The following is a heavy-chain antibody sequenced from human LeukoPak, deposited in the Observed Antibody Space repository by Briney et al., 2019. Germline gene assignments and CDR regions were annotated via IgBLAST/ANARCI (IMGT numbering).Heavy chain of an antibody. Sequence: GASVKVSCKASGYTFTSYYMHWVRQAPGQGLEWMGIINPSGGSTSYAQKFQGRVTMTRDTSTSTVHMELSSLRSEDTAVYYCARDRGRRDSSGYYRYLYWGQGTLVTVSS. V-gene: IGHV1-46*03. J-gene: IGHJ4*02. D-gene: IGHD3-22*01. CDR2: INPSGGST. CDR1: GYTFTSYY. CDR3: ARDRGRRDSSGYYRYLY.